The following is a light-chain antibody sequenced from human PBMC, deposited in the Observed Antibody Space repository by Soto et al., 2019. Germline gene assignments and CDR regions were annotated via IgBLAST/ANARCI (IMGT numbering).Light chain of an antibody. Sequence: QSALTQPASVSGSPGQSITISCTGTSSDIGSYNYVSWYQQHPGKAPKLMIYDVSNRPSGVSSRFFGSKSGNTASLAISGLQAEDEADYYCSSYIFGDTPWVVGGGTKLTVL. CDR2: DVS. V-gene: IGLV2-14*03. CDR1: SSDIGSYNY. CDR3: SSYIFGDTPWV. J-gene: IGLJ3*02.